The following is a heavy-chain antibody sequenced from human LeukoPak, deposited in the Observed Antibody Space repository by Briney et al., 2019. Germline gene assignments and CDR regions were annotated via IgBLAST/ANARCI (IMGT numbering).Heavy chain of an antibody. CDR2: ISSSGSTI. Sequence: GGSLRRSCAASGFTFSSYEMNWVRQAPGKGLEWVSYISSSGSTIYYADSVKGRFTISRDNAKNSLYLQMNSLRAEDTAVYYCARSVQPFYYYYMDVWGKGTTVTVSS. V-gene: IGHV3-48*03. J-gene: IGHJ6*03. CDR3: ARSVQPFYYYYMDV. D-gene: IGHD4-17*01. CDR1: GFTFSSYE.